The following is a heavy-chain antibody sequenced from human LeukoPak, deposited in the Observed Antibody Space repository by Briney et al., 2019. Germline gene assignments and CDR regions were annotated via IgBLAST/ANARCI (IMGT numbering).Heavy chain of an antibody. V-gene: IGHV4-59*12. D-gene: IGHD4-23*01. CDR2: IYYSGST. J-gene: IGHJ4*02. Sequence: SETLSLTCAVSGGSISSYYWSWIRQPPGKGLEWIGYIYYSGSTNYNPSLKSRVTISVDTSKNQFSLKLSSVTAADTAVYYCAKDRLTVAHFDYWGQGTPVTVSS. CDR1: GGSISSYY. CDR3: AKDRLTVAHFDY.